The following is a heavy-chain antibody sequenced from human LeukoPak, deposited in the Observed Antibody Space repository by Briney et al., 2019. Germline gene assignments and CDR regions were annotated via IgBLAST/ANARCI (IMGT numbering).Heavy chain of an antibody. Sequence: ASVKVSRKASGYTFRSYGISWVRQAPGQGLEWMGWISAYNGHTNYAQNLQGRVTMTTDTSTSTAYMELRSLRSDDTAVYYCARDQVPYDYWGQGTLVTVSS. CDR2: ISAYNGHT. CDR1: GYTFRSYG. J-gene: IGHJ4*02. V-gene: IGHV1-18*01. CDR3: ARDQVPYDY.